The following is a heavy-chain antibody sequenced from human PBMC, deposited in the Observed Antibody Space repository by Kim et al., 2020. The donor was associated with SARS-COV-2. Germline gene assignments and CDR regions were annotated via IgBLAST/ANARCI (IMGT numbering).Heavy chain of an antibody. CDR1: GGSISSGGYY. CDR2: IYYSGST. D-gene: IGHD3-3*01. CDR3: ARAITIFGVVISYFDY. V-gene: IGHV4-31*03. Sequence: SETLSLTCTVSGGSISSGGYYWSWIRQHPGKGLEWIGYIYYSGSTYYNPSLKSRVTISVDTSKNQFSLKLSSVTPADTAVYYCARAITIFGVVISYFDYWGQGTLVTVSS. J-gene: IGHJ4*02.